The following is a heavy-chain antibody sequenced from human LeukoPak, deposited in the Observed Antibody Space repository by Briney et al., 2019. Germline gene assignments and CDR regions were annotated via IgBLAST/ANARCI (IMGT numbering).Heavy chain of an antibody. CDR2: IGSSSTDR. Sequence: GGSLRLSCAASGFTLSSYAMNWVRQAPGKGLEWVPSIGSSSTDRYYADSVKGRSTISRDNAKNSLYLQMNSLRVEDTAVYYCARGGYSYGYWGQGTLVTVSS. CDR1: GFTLSSYA. D-gene: IGHD5-18*01. J-gene: IGHJ4*02. V-gene: IGHV3-21*04. CDR3: ARGGYSYGY.